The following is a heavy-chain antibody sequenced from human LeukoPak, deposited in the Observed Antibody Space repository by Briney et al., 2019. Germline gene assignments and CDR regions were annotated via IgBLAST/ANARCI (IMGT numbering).Heavy chain of an antibody. CDR2: IYYSGST. V-gene: IGHV4-31*03. CDR1: GGSISSGGYY. Sequence: PSETLSLTCTVSGGSISSGGYYWSWIRQHPGKGLEWIGYIYYSGSTYYNPSLKSRVTISVDTSKNQFSLKLSSVTAADTAVYYCARLAPHAGIWASDYWGQGTLVTVSS. CDR3: ARLAPHAGIWASDY. J-gene: IGHJ4*02. D-gene: IGHD2-15*01.